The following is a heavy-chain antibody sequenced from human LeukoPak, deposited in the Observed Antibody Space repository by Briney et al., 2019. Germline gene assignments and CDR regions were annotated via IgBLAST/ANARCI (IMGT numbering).Heavy chain of an antibody. V-gene: IGHV3-23*01. Sequence: GGSLRLSCAVSGFTFNSHAMCWVRQAPGKGLEWVSSIDISGGSTYYADSVKGRFTISRDNSRNTLYLQMNSLRGEDTALYFCANEVRPNDYWGQGTLVTVSS. CDR1: GFTFNSHA. D-gene: IGHD4/OR15-4a*01. CDR3: ANEVRPNDY. J-gene: IGHJ4*02. CDR2: IDISGGST.